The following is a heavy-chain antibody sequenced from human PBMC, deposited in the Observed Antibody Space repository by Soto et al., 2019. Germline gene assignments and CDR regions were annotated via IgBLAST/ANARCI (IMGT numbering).Heavy chain of an antibody. CDR1: GASISSGTFY. CDR3: ARGGPIADDP. V-gene: IGHV4-39*07. D-gene: IGHD6-13*01. CDR2: IYYDGST. Sequence: SETLSLTCTVSGASISSGTFYWSWIRQPPGKGLESIANIYYDGSTYYNPSLKSRVTISLDTSKNQFSLKLSSVTAADTAVYYCARGGPIADDPWGQGTLVTVSS. J-gene: IGHJ5*02.